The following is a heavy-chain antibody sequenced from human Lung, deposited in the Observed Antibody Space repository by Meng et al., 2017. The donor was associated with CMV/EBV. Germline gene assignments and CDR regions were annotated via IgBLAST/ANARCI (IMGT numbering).Heavy chain of an antibody. CDR3: ARDNNWVPDY. D-gene: IGHD1-1*01. CDR2: IHPHRGDT. J-gene: IGHJ4*02. Sequence: ASVKVSCKASGYTFTAHYFHWVRQAPGQGLEWMGWIHPHRGDTNYAQQFQGRVTLTGDTSINTGYMELTRLTSDDTAVYYCARDNNWVPDYWGQGTLVTVSS. CDR1: GYTFTAHY. V-gene: IGHV1-2*02.